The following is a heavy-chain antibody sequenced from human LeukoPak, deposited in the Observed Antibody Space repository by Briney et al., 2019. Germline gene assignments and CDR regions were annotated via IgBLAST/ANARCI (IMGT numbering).Heavy chain of an antibody. V-gene: IGHV3-53*05. Sequence: GGSLRLSCEASGFTVSSSYMSWVRQAPGKGLEWVSVTYSGGTTYYADSVKGRFTISRDNSKNTLYLQMNSLRLEDTAVYYCAKDSSSSWFGGDSEWGQGTLVAVST. CDR3: AKDSSSSWFGGDSE. J-gene: IGHJ4*02. D-gene: IGHD6-13*01. CDR2: TYSGGTT. CDR1: GFTVSSSY.